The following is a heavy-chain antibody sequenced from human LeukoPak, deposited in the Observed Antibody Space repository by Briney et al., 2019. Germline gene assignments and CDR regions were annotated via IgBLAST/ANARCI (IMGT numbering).Heavy chain of an antibody. J-gene: IGHJ6*04. D-gene: IGHD6-19*01. CDR1: GGTFSSYA. CDR2: IIPIFGTA. Sequence: ASVKVSCKASGGTFSSYAIGWVRQAPGQGLEWMGGIIPIFGTANYAQKFQGRVTITADESTSTAYMELSSLRSEDTAVYYCARDPIAVAGTRGEYYYYGMDVWGKGTTVTVSS. CDR3: ARDPIAVAGTRGEYYYYGMDV. V-gene: IGHV1-69*13.